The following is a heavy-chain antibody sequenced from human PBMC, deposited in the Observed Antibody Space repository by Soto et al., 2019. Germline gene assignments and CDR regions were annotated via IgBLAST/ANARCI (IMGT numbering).Heavy chain of an antibody. CDR3: ERCHEYCSGGSCYPYAFDI. V-gene: IGHV3-21*01. J-gene: IGHJ3*02. CDR1: GFTFSSYS. CDR2: ISSSSSYI. D-gene: IGHD2-15*01. Sequence: GGSLRLSCAASGFTFSSYSMNWVRQAPGKGLEWVSSISSSSSYIYYADSVKGRFTISRDNAKNSLYLQMNSLRAEDTAVYYCERCHEYCSGGSCYPYAFDIWGQGTMVTVSS.